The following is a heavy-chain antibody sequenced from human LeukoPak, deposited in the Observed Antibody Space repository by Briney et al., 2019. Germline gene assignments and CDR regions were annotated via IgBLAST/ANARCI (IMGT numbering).Heavy chain of an antibody. CDR2: IYYSGST. Sequence: SETLSLTCTVSGGSISSYYWSWIRQPPGKGLEWIGSIYYSGSTYYNPSLKSRVTISVDTSKNQFSLKLSSVTAADTAVYYCARAYILAGWFDPWGQGTLVTVSS. D-gene: IGHD1-26*01. CDR3: ARAYILAGWFDP. V-gene: IGHV4-59*05. CDR1: GGSISSYY. J-gene: IGHJ5*02.